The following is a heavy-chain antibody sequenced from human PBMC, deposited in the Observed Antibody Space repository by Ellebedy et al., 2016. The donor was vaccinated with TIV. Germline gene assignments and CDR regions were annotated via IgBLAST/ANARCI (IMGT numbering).Heavy chain of an antibody. V-gene: IGHV3-23*01. Sequence: GGSLRLXXAASGFTFSNFAMGLVRQAPGKGLELVSSISGSGGNTYYADSVKGRFTISRDNSKNTLYLHINSLRAEDTAIYSCAKPVAYGGNLPFDSWGQGTLVTVSS. CDR2: ISGSGGNT. CDR1: GFTFSNFA. CDR3: AKPVAYGGNLPFDS. D-gene: IGHD4-23*01. J-gene: IGHJ4*02.